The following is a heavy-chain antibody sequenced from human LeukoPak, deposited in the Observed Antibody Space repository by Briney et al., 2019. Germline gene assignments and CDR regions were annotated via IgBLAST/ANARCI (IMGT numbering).Heavy chain of an antibody. CDR2: IYTSGST. CDR3: ARGFGYCSGGSCYSGMDV. D-gene: IGHD2-15*01. V-gene: IGHV4-4*07. CDR1: GGSISSYY. Sequence: PSETLSLTCTVSGGSISSYYWSWIRQPAGKGLEWIGRIYTSGSTNYNPSLKSRVTISVDKSKNQFSLKLSSVTAADTAVYYCARGFGYCSGGSCYSGMDVWGKETTVTVSS. J-gene: IGHJ6*04.